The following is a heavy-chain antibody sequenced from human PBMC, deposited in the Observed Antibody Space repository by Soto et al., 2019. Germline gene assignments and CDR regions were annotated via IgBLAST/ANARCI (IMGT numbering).Heavy chain of an antibody. Sequence: PWETLSLTCTVSGGSVSSGSYYWSWIRQPPGKGLEWIGYIYYSGSTNYNPSLKSRVTISVDTSKNQFSLKLSSVTAADTDVYYCAALGAPYYNWFDPWGQGTLVTVSS. J-gene: IGHJ5*02. CDR2: IYYSGST. D-gene: IGHD3-10*01. V-gene: IGHV4-61*01. CDR1: GGSVSSGSYY. CDR3: AALGAPYYNWFDP.